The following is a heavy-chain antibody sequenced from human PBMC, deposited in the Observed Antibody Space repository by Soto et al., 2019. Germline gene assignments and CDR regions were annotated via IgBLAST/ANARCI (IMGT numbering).Heavy chain of an antibody. CDR1: EFTFSNYA. CDR2: ISDNGGTT. J-gene: IGHJ4*02. D-gene: IGHD6-19*01. V-gene: IGHV3-23*01. Sequence: GGSLRLSCAASEFTFSNYAMSWVRQAPGKGLEWVSSISDNGGTTYYADSVKGRFTISRDNSKNTIYLQMNSLRAEDTALYYCAKVRGPYSSGWYDFDSWGQGTLVTVSS. CDR3: AKVRGPYSSGWYDFDS.